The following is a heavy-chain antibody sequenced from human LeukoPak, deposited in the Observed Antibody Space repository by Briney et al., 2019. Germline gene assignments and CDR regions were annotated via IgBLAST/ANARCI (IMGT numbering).Heavy chain of an antibody. CDR1: GYTFTNYW. CDR2: IYPGDSDT. CDR3: ARHTGEGSHFQH. Sequence: GESLKISCKASGYTFTNYWIGWVRQMSGKGLEWMGIIYPGDSDTRYSPSFRGQVIISADKSIRTAYLQWTSLKASDTAMYYCARHTGEGSHFQHWGQGGLVTVSS. J-gene: IGHJ1*01. V-gene: IGHV5-51*01. D-gene: IGHD3-16*01.